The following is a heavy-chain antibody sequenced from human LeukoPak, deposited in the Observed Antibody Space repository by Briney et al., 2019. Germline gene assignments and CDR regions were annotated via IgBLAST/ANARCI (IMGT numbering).Heavy chain of an antibody. Sequence: PSETLSLTCTVSGGSISSYYWSWIRQPPGKGLEWIGYIYYSGSTNYNPSLKSRVTISVDTSKNQFSLKLSSVTAADSAVYYCARDRYYYDSSPDYWGQGTLVTVSS. V-gene: IGHV4-59*12. D-gene: IGHD3-22*01. CDR1: GGSISSYY. CDR3: ARDRYYYDSSPDY. J-gene: IGHJ4*02. CDR2: IYYSGST.